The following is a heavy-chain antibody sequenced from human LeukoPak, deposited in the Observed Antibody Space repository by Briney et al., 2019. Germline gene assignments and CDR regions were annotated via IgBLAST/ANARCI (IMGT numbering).Heavy chain of an antibody. J-gene: IGHJ4*02. Sequence: SETLSRTCAVYAGSGSFFYWRWIGQPPGKGREGIGEINRSGTTNYNPSLKRGVTISVNTPRNEFSLKLSAVTAADTDVYSCARGKSGGSHIDYWGQGTLVTVSS. D-gene: IGHD1-26*01. CDR3: ARGKSGGSHIDY. CDR2: INRSGTT. CDR1: AGSGSFFY. V-gene: IGHV4-34*01.